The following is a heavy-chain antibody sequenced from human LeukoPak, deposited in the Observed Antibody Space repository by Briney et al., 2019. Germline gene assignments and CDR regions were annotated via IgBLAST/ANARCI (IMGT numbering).Heavy chain of an antibody. Sequence: PSETLSLTCAAYGGSFSGYYWSWIRKPPGKGLEWIGEINHSGSTNYNPSLKSRVTISVDTSKNQFSLKLSSVTAADTAVYYCARAGPIQLWLRGKNYFDYWGQGTLVTVSS. J-gene: IGHJ4*02. CDR1: GGSFSGYY. D-gene: IGHD5-18*01. CDR3: ARAGPIQLWLRGKNYFDY. CDR2: INHSGST. V-gene: IGHV4-34*01.